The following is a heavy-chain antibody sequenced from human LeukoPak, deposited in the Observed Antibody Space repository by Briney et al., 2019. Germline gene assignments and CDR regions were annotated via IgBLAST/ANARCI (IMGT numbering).Heavy chain of an antibody. CDR3: ARGSGGFDY. Sequence: GGSLRLSCEASGFTFSSYWMHWVRQVPGKGLVWVAHINNPGTGTTYADAVKGRFTISRDNAKNTLYLQMNSLRADDTAIYYCARGSGGFDYWGQGTLITVSS. J-gene: IGHJ4*02. CDR1: GFTFSSYW. CDR2: INNPGTGT. D-gene: IGHD3-3*01. V-gene: IGHV3-74*01.